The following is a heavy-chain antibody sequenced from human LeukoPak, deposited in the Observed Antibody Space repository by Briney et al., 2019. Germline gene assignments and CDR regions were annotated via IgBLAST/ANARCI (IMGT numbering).Heavy chain of an antibody. D-gene: IGHD5-24*01. Sequence: GGSLTLSCPASGFIFSDYYMSWIRPAPGKVLEWVSVIISSGGSTRYADSVKGRFTISRDNSKNTLYLQMNSLRREDTGVYYCAKDLIAGDGYYVFDFDYWGHGTLVTVSS. J-gene: IGHJ4*01. CDR1: GFIFSDYY. CDR3: AKDLIAGDGYYVFDFDY. V-gene: IGHV3-23*01. CDR2: IISSGGST.